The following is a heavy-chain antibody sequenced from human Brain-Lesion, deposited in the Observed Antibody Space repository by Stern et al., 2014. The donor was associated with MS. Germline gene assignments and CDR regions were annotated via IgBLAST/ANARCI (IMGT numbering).Heavy chain of an antibody. Sequence: QVPLKESGPGLVKPSQTLSLTCTVSGGSISSGSDYWSWIRQPVGKGLEWIGRIHPSGSAFYTPSLKSRVPISTDTPMNQFSLELNSATAADTAIYYCASGYRIFDYWGQGILVTVSS. CDR3: ASGYRIFDY. V-gene: IGHV4-61*02. D-gene: IGHD5-18*01. CDR2: IHPSGSA. CDR1: GGSISSGSDY. J-gene: IGHJ4*02.